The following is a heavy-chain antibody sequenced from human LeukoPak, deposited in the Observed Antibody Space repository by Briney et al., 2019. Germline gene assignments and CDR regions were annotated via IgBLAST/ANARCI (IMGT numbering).Heavy chain of an antibody. J-gene: IGHJ4*02. CDR2: LFTGGGRT. Sequence: PGKSLRLSCAASGLTVSGYAMHWVRQAPGKGLEWVSVLFTGGGRTLYADSVKGRFTISGDTSRTTLYLQMNGLRAEDTAVYYCAKECDYSPGHKFDLWGQGTLVTVSS. CDR1: GLTVSGYA. V-gene: IGHV3-23*01. CDR3: AKECDYSPGHKFDL. D-gene: IGHD3-10*01.